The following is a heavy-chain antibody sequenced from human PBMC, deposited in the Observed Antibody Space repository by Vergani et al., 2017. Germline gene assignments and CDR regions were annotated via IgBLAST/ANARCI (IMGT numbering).Heavy chain of an antibody. CDR2: IQFDGSNQ. CDR1: GFTLSNYD. CDR3: AKHFRGWSIYD. Sequence: QVQLVESGGGVVQRGGSLRLSCATSGFTLSNYDMQWIRQGPGKGLEFVAFIQFDGSNQYYADSVKGRFTLTRDFSKNTLYLQMNSLRTDDTATYYCAKHFRGWSIYDWCEGTQVIVSS. V-gene: IGHV3-30*02. D-gene: IGHD3-3*02. J-gene: IGHJ4*02.